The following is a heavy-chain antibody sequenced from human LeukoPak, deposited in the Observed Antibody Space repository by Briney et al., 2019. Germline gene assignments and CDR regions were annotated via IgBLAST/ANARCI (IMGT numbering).Heavy chain of an antibody. CDR2: ISGSGGST. Sequence: PGGSLRLSCAASGFIFSTYEMNWVRQAPGRGLEWVSIISGSGGSTYYADSVKGRFTISRDNSKNTLYLQMNSLRAEDTAVYYCAKTDGDGYKNSGDYWGQGTLVTVSS. J-gene: IGHJ4*02. V-gene: IGHV3-23*01. CDR3: AKTDGDGYKNSGDY. CDR1: GFIFSTYE. D-gene: IGHD5-24*01.